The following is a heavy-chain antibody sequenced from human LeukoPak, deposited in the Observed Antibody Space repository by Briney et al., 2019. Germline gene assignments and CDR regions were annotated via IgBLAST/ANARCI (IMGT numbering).Heavy chain of an antibody. Sequence: QPGGSLKLSCAASGFTFSGSAMHWVRQASGKGLEWVGRIRSKANSYATAYAASVKGRFTISRDDSKNTAYLQMNSLKTEDTAVYYCTRLLGAGDTTWGQGTLVTVSS. D-gene: IGHD1-26*01. CDR3: TRLLGAGDTT. CDR1: GFTFSGSA. J-gene: IGHJ5*02. V-gene: IGHV3-73*01. CDR2: IRSKANSYAT.